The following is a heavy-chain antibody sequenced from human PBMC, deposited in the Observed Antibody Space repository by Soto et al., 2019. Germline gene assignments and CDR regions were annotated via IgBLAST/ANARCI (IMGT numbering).Heavy chain of an antibody. Sequence: GCYMRSPRQAPGKRLEWMGWINPNSGGTNYAQKFQGWVTMTRDTSISTAYMELSRLRSDDTAVYYCARSSPATLGSIAAAGAPEYSGQGTLVTGSS. CDR3: ARSSPATLGSIAAAGAPEY. CDR1: GCY. D-gene: IGHD6-13*01. CDR2: INPNSGGT. V-gene: IGHV1-2*04. J-gene: IGHJ4*02.